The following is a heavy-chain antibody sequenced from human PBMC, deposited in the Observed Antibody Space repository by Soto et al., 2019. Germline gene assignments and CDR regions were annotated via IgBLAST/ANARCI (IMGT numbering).Heavy chain of an antibody. CDR1: GALIPSHC. J-gene: IGHJ5*02. CDR2: TSYTGNT. Sequence: SDTLSHTSRLSGALIPSHCWSWIRQCPVKELEWIAYTSYTGNTNYNPSLQSRVAVSMDTSKNQLSLKFTSMTAEDTAVDSCARDMQPGLRHYLDPGGQCTRV. CDR3: ARDMQPGLRHYLDP. D-gene: IGHD3-10*01. V-gene: IGHV4-59*11.